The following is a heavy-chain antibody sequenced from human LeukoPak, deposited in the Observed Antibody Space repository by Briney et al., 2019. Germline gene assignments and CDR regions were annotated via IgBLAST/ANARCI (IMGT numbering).Heavy chain of an antibody. CDR3: ARDLSGSYYDYFDY. J-gene: IGHJ4*02. CDR1: GFTFSSYA. CDR2: ISDDGSNK. Sequence: QPGGSLRLSCAASGFTFSSYAMHWVRQAPGKGLEWVTFISDDGSNKDYADSVKGRFTVSRDNSKNTLYLQMNSLRAEDTAVYYCARDLSGSYYDYFDYWGQGTLVTVSS. V-gene: IGHV3-30-3*01. D-gene: IGHD3-10*01.